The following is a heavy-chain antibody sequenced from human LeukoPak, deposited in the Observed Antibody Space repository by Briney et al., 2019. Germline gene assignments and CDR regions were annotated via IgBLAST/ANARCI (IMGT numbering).Heavy chain of an antibody. D-gene: IGHD2-21*02. Sequence: GGSLRLSCAASGFTSGAYWMSWVRQAPGKGLEWVANIKEDGSEKDYVDSVKGRFTISRDNAKNSLYLQMNSLRAEDTAVYYCARRAYCGGDCFSFDYWGQGTLVTVSS. CDR1: GFTSGAYW. V-gene: IGHV3-7*01. CDR2: IKEDGSEK. J-gene: IGHJ4*02. CDR3: ARRAYCGGDCFSFDY.